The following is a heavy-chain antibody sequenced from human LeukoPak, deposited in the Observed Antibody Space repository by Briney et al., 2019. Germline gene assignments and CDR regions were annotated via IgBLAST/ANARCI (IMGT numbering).Heavy chain of an antibody. CDR2: IYPGDSDT. V-gene: IGHV5-51*01. D-gene: IGHD6-6*01. Sequence: GESLKISCKGSGYTFNTYWIGWVRQMPGKGLEWMGIIYPGDSDTRYSPSFQGQVTISADRSISTAYLQWGSLKASDTAMYYCAREGRSSSPMDYWGQGTLVTVPS. J-gene: IGHJ4*02. CDR3: AREGRSSSPMDY. CDR1: GYTFNTYW.